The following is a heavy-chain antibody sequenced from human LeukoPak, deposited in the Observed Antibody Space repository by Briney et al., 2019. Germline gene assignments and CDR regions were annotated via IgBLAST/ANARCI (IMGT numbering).Heavy chain of an antibody. V-gene: IGHV4-39*01. J-gene: IGHJ6*02. CDR2: IYYSGST. CDR3: ATTTRSYYYYYYGMDV. CDR1: GGSISSSSYY. Sequence: PSETLSLTCTVSGGSISSSSYYWGWIRQPPGKGLEWIGSIYYSGSTYYNPSLKSRVTISVDTSKNQFSLKLSSVTAADTAVYYCATTTRSYYYYYYGMDVWGQGTTVTVSS. D-gene: IGHD1-26*01.